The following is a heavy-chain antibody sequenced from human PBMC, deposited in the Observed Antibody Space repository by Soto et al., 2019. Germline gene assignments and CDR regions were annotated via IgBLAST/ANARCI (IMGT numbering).Heavy chain of an antibody. D-gene: IGHD4-17*01. J-gene: IGHJ4*02. CDR2: IVTLFGTA. Sequence: VQLMQSGAEVKQPGSSVKVSCEASGGTFSSHSINWVRQAPGQGLEWMGGIVTLFGTANYAQNFQGRVTITADQSTSTVYMDLSSLRSDDTAVYYCAREVGYGDFSADLLDWGQGTLVTVSS. CDR3: AREVGYGDFSADLLD. CDR1: GGTFSSHS. V-gene: IGHV1-69*01.